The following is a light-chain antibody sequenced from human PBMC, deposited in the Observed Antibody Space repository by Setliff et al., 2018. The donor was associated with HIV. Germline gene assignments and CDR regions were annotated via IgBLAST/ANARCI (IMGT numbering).Light chain of an antibody. CDR2: DNN. CDR3: GTWDSSLSAGV. J-gene: IGLJ2*01. V-gene: IGLV1-51*01. Sequence: QSVLTQPPSVSAALGQKVTISCSGSSSNIGNNYVSWYQQLPGTAPKLLIYDNNKRPSGIPDRFSGSKSGTSATLGITGLQTGDEADYYCGTWDSSLSAGVFGGGTK. CDR1: SSNIGNNY.